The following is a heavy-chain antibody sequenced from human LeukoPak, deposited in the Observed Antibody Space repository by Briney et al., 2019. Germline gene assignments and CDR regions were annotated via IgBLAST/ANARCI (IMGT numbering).Heavy chain of an antibody. CDR2: ISSGSTI. V-gene: IGHV3-48*01. J-gene: IGHJ4*02. CDR3: ARGWQLVDY. CDR1: GFTFSSYS. D-gene: IGHD6-13*01. Sequence: TGGSLRLSCVASGFTFSSYSMNWVRQAPGKGLEWVSYISSGSTIYYADSVKGRFTISRDNAKNSLYLQMNSLAVEDTAVYYCARGWQLVDYWGQGTLVTVSS.